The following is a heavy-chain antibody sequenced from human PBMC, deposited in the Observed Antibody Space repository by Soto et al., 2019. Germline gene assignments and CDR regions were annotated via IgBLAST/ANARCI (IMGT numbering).Heavy chain of an antibody. Sequence: EVQLVESGGGLVQPGGSLRLSCAASGFTFSSYSMNWVRQAPGKGLEWVSYISSSSSTIYYADSVKGRFTISRDNAKNSLHLQMNSLRDEDTAVYYCARSYIAAAGTALWGQGTLVTVSS. D-gene: IGHD6-13*01. J-gene: IGHJ4*02. V-gene: IGHV3-48*02. CDR3: ARSYIAAAGTAL. CDR1: GFTFSSYS. CDR2: ISSSSSTI.